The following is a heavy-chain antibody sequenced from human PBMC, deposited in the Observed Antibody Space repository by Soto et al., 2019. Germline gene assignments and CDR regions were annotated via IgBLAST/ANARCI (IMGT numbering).Heavy chain of an antibody. Sequence: APGQGLEWMGRIIPFIGTANYSQQFQGRVTITADESTSTAYMELTSMRSQDTAVYYCARVVMTTVPAF. D-gene: IGHD4-4*01. V-gene: IGHV1-69*11. CDR2: IIPFIGTA. CDR3: ARVVMTTVPAF. J-gene: IGHJ3*01.